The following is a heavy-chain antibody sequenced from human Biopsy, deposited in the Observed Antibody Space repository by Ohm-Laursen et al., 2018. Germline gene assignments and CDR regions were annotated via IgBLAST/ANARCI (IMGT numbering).Heavy chain of an antibody. CDR1: GDTFNRYG. J-gene: IGHJ4*02. V-gene: IGHV1-69*06. D-gene: IGHD2-21*01. Sequence: SVKVSCKSSGDTFNRYGLTWVRQAPGQGLEWMGGIIPYFLRTYIPQKLQGRVTITADKSTNTGYMQLTSLRSDDTAVYYCASGQGDPLGVRIITWSFNFWGQGTLVTVSS. CDR2: IIPYFLRT. CDR3: ASGQGDPLGVRIITWSFNF.